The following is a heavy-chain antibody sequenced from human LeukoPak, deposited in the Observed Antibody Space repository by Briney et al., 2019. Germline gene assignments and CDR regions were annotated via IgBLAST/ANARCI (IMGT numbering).Heavy chain of an antibody. D-gene: IGHD3-16*02. CDR3: ASAGELSLIDY. V-gene: IGHV4-39*01. CDR2: IYYSGST. Sequence: SETLSLACTVSGGSISSSSYYWGWIRQPPGKGLEWIGSIYYSGSTYYNPSLKSRVTISVDTSKNQFSLKLSSVTAADTAVYYCASAGELSLIDYWGQGTLVTVSS. J-gene: IGHJ4*02. CDR1: GGSISSSSYY.